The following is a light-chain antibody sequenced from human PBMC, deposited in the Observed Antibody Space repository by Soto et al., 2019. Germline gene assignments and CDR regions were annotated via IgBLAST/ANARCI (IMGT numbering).Light chain of an antibody. V-gene: IGLV2-8*01. J-gene: IGLJ2*01. CDR2: EVS. CDR1: SSDVGAYNY. Sequence: QSVLTQPPSASGSPGQSVTISCTGTSSDVGAYNYVSWYQQHPGKAPKLMIYEVSKRPSGVPDRFSGSKSGNTASLTVSGLQGEDEADYYCSSHAGSNSLIIGGGTKVTVL. CDR3: SSHAGSNSLI.